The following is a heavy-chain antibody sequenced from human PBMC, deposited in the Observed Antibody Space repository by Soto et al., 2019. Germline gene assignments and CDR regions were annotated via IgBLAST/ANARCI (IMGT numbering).Heavy chain of an antibody. CDR3: SRAVAEVAELEY. Sequence: ASVKVSCKASGYTFTGYAMHWVRQAPGQGLEWMGWINAGNGNTKYSQKFQGRVTITRDTSASTAYMELSSLRSEDTAVYCCSRAVAEVAELEYPVQGTLGNVSS. CDR1: GYTFTGYA. CDR2: INAGNGNT. V-gene: IGHV1-3*01. J-gene: IGHJ4*02. D-gene: IGHD5-12*01.